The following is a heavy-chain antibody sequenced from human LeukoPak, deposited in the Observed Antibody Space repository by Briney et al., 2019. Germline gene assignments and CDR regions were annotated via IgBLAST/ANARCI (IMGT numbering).Heavy chain of an antibody. Sequence: GESLKISCQGSGYTFSNYWIGWVRLMPGKGLEWMAIIYPGDSDIRYNPSFQGQVTISADRSINTAYLQWSSLTASDTAMYYCASRPFETTVVPWDFYWGQGTQVTVSS. V-gene: IGHV5-51*01. CDR1: GYTFSNYW. J-gene: IGHJ4*02. CDR2: IYPGDSDI. CDR3: ASRPFETTVVPWDFY. D-gene: IGHD4-23*01.